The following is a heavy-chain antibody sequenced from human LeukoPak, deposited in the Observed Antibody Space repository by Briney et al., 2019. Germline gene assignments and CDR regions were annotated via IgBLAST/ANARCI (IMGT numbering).Heavy chain of an antibody. D-gene: IGHD6-19*01. CDR2: IYYNGNS. CDR3: ARDVGTGWFDN. Sequence: SETLSLTCTVSGGSISSSSYYWDWIRQPPGKGLEWIGSIYYNGNSYYNPSLKSRVTMSVDTSKNQFSLKLNSVTAADTAVYYCARDVGTGWFDNWGRGTLVTVSS. CDR1: GGSISSSSYY. J-gene: IGHJ4*02. V-gene: IGHV4-39*07.